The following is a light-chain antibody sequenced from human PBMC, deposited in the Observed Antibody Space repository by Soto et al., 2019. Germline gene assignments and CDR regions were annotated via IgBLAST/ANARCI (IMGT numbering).Light chain of an antibody. J-gene: IGKJ1*01. Sequence: EMVLTQSPGTLSLSPGEIATLSCRASQSVRSSYLAWYQQKPGQAPRLLIYGASSRATGIPDRFSGSGSGTDFTLTINRLEPEDFAVYYCQQYGGMWTFGQGTKVEIK. V-gene: IGKV3-20*01. CDR2: GAS. CDR3: QQYGGMWT. CDR1: QSVRSSY.